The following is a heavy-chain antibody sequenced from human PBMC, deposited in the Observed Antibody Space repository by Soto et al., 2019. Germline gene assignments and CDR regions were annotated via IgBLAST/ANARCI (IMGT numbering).Heavy chain of an antibody. J-gene: IGHJ2*01. Sequence: QVQLQESGPGLVKPSETLSLTCTVSGGSVSSGSYYWSWIRQPPGKGLEWIGYIYYSGSTNYNPSLKSRVTISVDTSKNQFPLKLSSVTAADTAVYYCARERSGINYDSSGAPWYFDLWGRGTLVTVSS. CDR1: GGSVSSGSYY. D-gene: IGHD3-22*01. V-gene: IGHV4-61*01. CDR2: IYYSGST. CDR3: ARERSGINYDSSGAPWYFDL.